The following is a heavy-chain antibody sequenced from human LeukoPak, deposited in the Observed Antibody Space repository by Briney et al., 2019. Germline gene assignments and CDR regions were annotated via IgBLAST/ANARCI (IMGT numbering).Heavy chain of an antibody. CDR1: GFTFSSYS. V-gene: IGHV3-21*01. J-gene: IGHJ6*03. Sequence: PGGSLRLSCAASGFTFSSYSMNWVRQAPGKGLEWVPSISSSSSYIYYADSVKGRFTISRDNAKNSLYLQMNSLRAEDTAVYYCARDRGYYDFWSGYYEALGLYYYYYMDVWGKGTTVTVSS. D-gene: IGHD3-3*01. CDR2: ISSSSSYI. CDR3: ARDRGYYDFWSGYYEALGLYYYYYMDV.